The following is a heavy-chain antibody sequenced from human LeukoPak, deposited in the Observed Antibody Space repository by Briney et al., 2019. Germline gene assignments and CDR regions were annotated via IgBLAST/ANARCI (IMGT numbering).Heavy chain of an antibody. CDR3: TTDYGSGSYRYFNY. CDR2: IKSKTDGGTT. V-gene: IGHV3-15*01. D-gene: IGHD3-10*01. Sequence: GGSLRLSCAASGFTFSNAWMSWVRQTPGKGLEWVGPIKSKTDGGTTDYVAPVKGRFTISRDDSKNTLYLQMNSLKSEDTAVYYCTTDYGSGSYRYFNYWGQGTLVTVSS. CDR1: GFTFSNAW. J-gene: IGHJ4*02.